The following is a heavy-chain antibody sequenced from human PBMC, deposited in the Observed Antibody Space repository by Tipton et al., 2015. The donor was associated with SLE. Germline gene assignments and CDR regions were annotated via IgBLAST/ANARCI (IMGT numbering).Heavy chain of an antibody. D-gene: IGHD2-15*01. CDR3: ARAVVVVVVAATRGGAFDI. J-gene: IGHJ3*02. V-gene: IGHV3-48*03. Sequence: SLRLSCAASGFTFSIYAMHWVRQAPGKGLEWVSYISSSGSTIYYADSVKGRFTISRDNAKNSLYLQMNSLRAEDTAVYYCARAVVVVVVAATRGGAFDIWGQGTMVTVSS. CDR2: ISSSGSTI. CDR1: GFTFSIYA.